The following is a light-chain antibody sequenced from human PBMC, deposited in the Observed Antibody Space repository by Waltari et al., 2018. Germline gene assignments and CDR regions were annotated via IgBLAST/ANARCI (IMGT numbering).Light chain of an antibody. CDR3: QAGDSSTAQV. CDR2: QDS. V-gene: IGLV3-1*01. CDR1: KLGDTY. Sequence: SYELTQPPSVSVSPGQTASITCSGDKLGDTYACWYQQKPGQSLVLVIYQDSKRPSGIQDRFSCSNAANTATLTIGGTQAIDEADYYCQAGDSSTAQVFGGGTKLTVL. J-gene: IGLJ2*01.